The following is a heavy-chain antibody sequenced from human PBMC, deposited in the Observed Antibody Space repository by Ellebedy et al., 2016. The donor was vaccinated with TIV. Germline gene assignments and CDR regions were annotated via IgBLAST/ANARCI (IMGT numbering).Heavy chain of an antibody. Sequence: PGGSLRLSCAASGFTFSSYSMNWVRQAPGKGLEWVSYISSSSSTIYYADSVKGRFTISRDNAKNSLYLQMNSLRDEDTAVYYCARFAGGVLGGWFGEDPGDYYYYGMDVWGQGTTVAVSS. D-gene: IGHD3-10*01. CDR2: ISSSSSTI. J-gene: IGHJ6*02. V-gene: IGHV3-48*02. CDR1: GFTFSSYS. CDR3: ARFAGGVLGGWFGEDPGDYYYYGMDV.